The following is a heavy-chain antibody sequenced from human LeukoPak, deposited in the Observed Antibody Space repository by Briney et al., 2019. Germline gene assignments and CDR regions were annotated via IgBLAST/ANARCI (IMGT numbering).Heavy chain of an antibody. D-gene: IGHD5-12*01. Sequence: GASVKVSCKACGYTFTNYAIHWVRQAPGQRLEWMGWINAGNDNTKYSQRFQGRVTITRDTSTDTAYMELSSLRSEDTAVYYCATGAPYEVPGYWGQGTLVTVSS. J-gene: IGHJ4*02. CDR2: INAGNDNT. CDR1: GYTFTNYA. V-gene: IGHV1-3*01. CDR3: ATGAPYEVPGY.